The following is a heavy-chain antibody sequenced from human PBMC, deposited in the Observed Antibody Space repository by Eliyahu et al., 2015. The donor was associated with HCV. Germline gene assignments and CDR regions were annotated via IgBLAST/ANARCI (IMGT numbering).Heavy chain of an antibody. CDR2: ISSDVSST. V-gene: IGHV3-74*01. Sequence: EVQLVESGGGLVQPGGSLRLSCAASGFTFSSSWMHWVRQAPGKGLVWVSRISSDVSSTTYADSVKGRFTISRDNAKNTLYLQMNSLRAEDTAVYYCASYVSGSVGYWGQGTLVTVSS. D-gene: IGHD3-10*01. J-gene: IGHJ4*02. CDR3: ASYVSGSVGY. CDR1: GFTFSSSW.